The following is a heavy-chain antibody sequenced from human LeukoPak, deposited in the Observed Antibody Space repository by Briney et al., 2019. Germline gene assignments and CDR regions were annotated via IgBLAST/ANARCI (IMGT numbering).Heavy chain of an antibody. D-gene: IGHD4-17*01. CDR1: GFTFSTYA. J-gene: IGHJ4*02. Sequence: GGSLRLSCAASGFTFSTYAMSWVRQAPGKGPDWVSTISDGGSDTHYADSVKGRFTISRDDSKNTLYLQMNSLRAEDTAVYYCAKALYGDYGRFDYWGQGTLVTVSS. CDR3: AKALYGDYGRFDY. V-gene: IGHV3-23*01. CDR2: ISDGGSDT.